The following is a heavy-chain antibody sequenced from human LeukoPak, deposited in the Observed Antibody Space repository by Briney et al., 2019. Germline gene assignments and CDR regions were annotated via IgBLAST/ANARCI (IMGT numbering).Heavy chain of an antibody. J-gene: IGHJ4*02. Sequence: GGSLRLSCAASGFTFSSYAMSWVRQAPGKGLEWVSAISGSGGSTYYADSVKGRFTISRDNSKNTLYLQMNSLRAEDTAVYYCAKPPAVFIAAADNYFDYWGQGTLVTVSS. CDR1: GFTFSSYA. D-gene: IGHD6-13*01. V-gene: IGHV3-23*01. CDR2: ISGSGGST. CDR3: AKPPAVFIAAADNYFDY.